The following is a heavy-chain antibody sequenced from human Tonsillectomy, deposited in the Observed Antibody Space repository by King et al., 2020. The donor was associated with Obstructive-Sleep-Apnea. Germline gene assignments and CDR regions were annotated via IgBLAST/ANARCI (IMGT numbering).Heavy chain of an antibody. Sequence: VQLVESGGGVVQPGRSLRLSCAASGFTLSTYSMHGVRQAPGKGLEWVAGLSPDGTTKNYADSVKGRFTISRDNSQNALYLQMDSLRDEDTAVYYCGRDQKGAAAVVDHWGQGTQVTVSS. V-gene: IGHV3-30*04. CDR2: LSPDGTTK. CDR1: GFTLSTYS. J-gene: IGHJ4*02. D-gene: IGHD2-15*01. CDR3: GRDQKGAAAVVDH.